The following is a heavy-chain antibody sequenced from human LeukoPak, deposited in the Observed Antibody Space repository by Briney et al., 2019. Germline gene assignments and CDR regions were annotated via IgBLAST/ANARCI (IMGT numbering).Heavy chain of an antibody. Sequence: PSETLSLTCTVSGGSISSGSYYWSWIRQPGGKGLEWIGRIYKSGSTKYKPSLKNRVTISVHTSKNQFSLKLSSLTAADTAVYYCARMRARCSSTSCYRFDPWGQGTLVTVSS. CDR1: GGSISSGSYY. J-gene: IGHJ5*02. V-gene: IGHV4-61*02. D-gene: IGHD2-2*02. CDR3: ARMRARCSSTSCYRFDP. CDR2: IYKSGST.